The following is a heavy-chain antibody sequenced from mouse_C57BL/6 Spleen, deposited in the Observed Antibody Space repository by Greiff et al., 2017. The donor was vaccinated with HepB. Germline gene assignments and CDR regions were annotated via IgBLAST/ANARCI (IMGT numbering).Heavy chain of an antibody. J-gene: IGHJ2*01. D-gene: IGHD1-1*01. CDR3: AGYYGSTNYFDY. Sequence: VQLQQSGAELARPGASVKLSCKASGYTFTSYGISWVKQRTGQGLEWIGEIYPRSGNTYYNEKFKGKATLTADKSSSTAYRELRSLTSEDSAVYFCAGYYGSTNYFDYWGQGTTLTVSS. V-gene: IGHV1-81*01. CDR2: IYPRSGNT. CDR1: GYTFTSYG.